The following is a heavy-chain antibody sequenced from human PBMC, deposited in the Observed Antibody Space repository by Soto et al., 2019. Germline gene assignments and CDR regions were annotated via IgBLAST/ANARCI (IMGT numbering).Heavy chain of an antibody. CDR2: IYPGDSDT. D-gene: IGHD3-10*01. CDR3: ARLPGVRGVFDGFNV. CDR1: GYSFAGYW. Sequence: ASLKISCKGSGYSFAGYWIGWVRQMPGKGLDWMGVIYPGDSDTRYSPSFHGQVTISADKSISTAYLQWSSLKASDTAMYFCARLPGVRGVFDGFNVWGQGTMVTGSS. V-gene: IGHV5-51*01. J-gene: IGHJ3*01.